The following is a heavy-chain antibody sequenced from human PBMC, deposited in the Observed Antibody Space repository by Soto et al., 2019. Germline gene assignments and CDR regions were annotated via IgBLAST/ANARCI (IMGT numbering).Heavy chain of an antibody. Sequence: QVQLQESGPGLVKPSETLSLTCTVSGGSITNYYCSWFRQPPGKGLEWIGYIQYNAYSAYNLSLNRLVTLSMDTSKTQFSLMLESVTATDTAVYYCARHGFGSLHGLVDVWGQGTTVIVSS. CDR1: GGSITNYY. CDR2: IQYNAYS. CDR3: ARHGFGSLHGLVDV. V-gene: IGHV4-59*08. D-gene: IGHD3-10*01. J-gene: IGHJ6*02.